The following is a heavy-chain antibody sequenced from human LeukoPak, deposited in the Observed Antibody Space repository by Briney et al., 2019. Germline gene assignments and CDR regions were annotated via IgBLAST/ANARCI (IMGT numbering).Heavy chain of an antibody. CDR1: GGTFNSYA. D-gene: IGHD6-6*01. Sequence: GASVKVSCKASGGTFNSYAISWVRQAPGQGLEWMGGIIPIFGTANYAQKFQGGVTITADESTSTAYMELSSLRSEDTAVYYCARNLECRKYSSSSCYYYYMDVWGKGTTVTVSS. CDR3: ARNLECRKYSSSSCYYYYMDV. V-gene: IGHV1-69*13. CDR2: IIPIFGTA. J-gene: IGHJ6*03.